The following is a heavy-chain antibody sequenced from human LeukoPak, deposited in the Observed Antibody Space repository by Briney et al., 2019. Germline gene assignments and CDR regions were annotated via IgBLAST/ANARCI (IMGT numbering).Heavy chain of an antibody. CDR2: INHSGST. CDR3: ARERSTIFGVVESMDV. Sequence: SETLSLTCAVYGGSFSGYYWSWIRQPPGKGLEWIGEINHSGSTNYNPSLKSRVTISVDTSKNQFSLKLSSVTAADTAVYYCARERSTIFGVVESMDVWGKGTTVTVSS. J-gene: IGHJ6*04. D-gene: IGHD3-3*01. CDR1: GGSFSGYY. V-gene: IGHV4-34*01.